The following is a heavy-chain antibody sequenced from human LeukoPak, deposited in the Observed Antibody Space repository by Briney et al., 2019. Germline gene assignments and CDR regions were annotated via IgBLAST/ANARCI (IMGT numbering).Heavy chain of an antibody. D-gene: IGHD6-19*01. CDR1: GFTFSNYD. CDR2: ISDSGGST. CDR3: AKDLSRAVAADWFDP. V-gene: IGHV3-23*01. Sequence: GGSLRLSCAASGFTFSNYDMSWVRQAPGKGLEWVPSISDSGGSTYYADSVKGRFTISRDNSKNTLYLQMTNRRAADTAVYYCAKDLSRAVAADWFDPWDQGSLVTVSS. J-gene: IGHJ5*02.